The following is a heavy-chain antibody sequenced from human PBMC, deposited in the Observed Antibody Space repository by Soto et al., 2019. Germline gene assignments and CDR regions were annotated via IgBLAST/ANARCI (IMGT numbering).Heavy chain of an antibody. J-gene: IGHJ4*02. CDR3: ARDPYGGIPYYFDY. CDR2: VSYDGSNK. Sequence: GGSLRLSCAASGFIFYNYAMHWVRQAPGKGLEWVALVSYDGSNKYYADSVKGRFTISRDNSKNTLYLQMNSLRAEDTAVYYCARDPYGGIPYYFDYWGQGTLVTVSS. D-gene: IGHD4-17*01. V-gene: IGHV3-30-3*01. CDR1: GFIFYNYA.